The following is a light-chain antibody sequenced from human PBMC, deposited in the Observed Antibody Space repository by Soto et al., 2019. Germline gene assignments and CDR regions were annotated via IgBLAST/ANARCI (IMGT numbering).Light chain of an antibody. CDR2: EVN. CDR1: SSDIGGYNY. V-gene: IGLV2-14*01. Sequence: QSALTQPASMSGSPGQSITISCTGSSSDIGGYNYVSWYQQHPGKGPKLMIYEVNHRPSGVSNRFFGSKSGNTASLTISGLQAEDEADYYCSSYTSSGTLVFGGGTKVTVL. CDR3: SSYTSSGTLV. J-gene: IGLJ2*01.